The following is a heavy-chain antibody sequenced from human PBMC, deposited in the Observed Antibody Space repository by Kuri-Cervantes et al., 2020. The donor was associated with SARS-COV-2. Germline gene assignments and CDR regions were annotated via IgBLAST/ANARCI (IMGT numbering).Heavy chain of an antibody. CDR3: ARAVDYMNAFDI. CDR2: IIPILGTA. Sequence: SVKVSCKASGYTFTSYDISWVRQAPGQGLEWMGRIIPILGTANYAQKFQGRVTITADKSTSTAYMELSSLRSEDTAVYYCARAVDYMNAFDIWGQGTMVTVSS. CDR1: GYTFTSYD. V-gene: IGHV1-69*04. D-gene: IGHD4-11*01. J-gene: IGHJ3*02.